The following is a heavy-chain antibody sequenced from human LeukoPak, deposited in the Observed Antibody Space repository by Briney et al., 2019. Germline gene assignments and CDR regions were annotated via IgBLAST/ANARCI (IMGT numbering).Heavy chain of an antibody. CDR1: GGTFSSYA. Sequence: SVKVSRKASGGTFSSYAISWVRQAPGQGLEWMGGIIPIFGTANYAQNFQGRVTITADESTSTAYMELSSLRSEDTAVYYCARDHGYCSSTSCYGWFDPWGQGTLVTVSS. V-gene: IGHV1-69*13. D-gene: IGHD2-2*01. CDR2: IIPIFGTA. J-gene: IGHJ5*02. CDR3: ARDHGYCSSTSCYGWFDP.